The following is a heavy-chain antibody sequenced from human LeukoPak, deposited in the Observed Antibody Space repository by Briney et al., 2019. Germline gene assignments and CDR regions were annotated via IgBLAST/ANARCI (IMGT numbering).Heavy chain of an antibody. CDR2: INSDSGGI. V-gene: IGHV3-48*01. Sequence: GGSLRLSCAASGFAFHNYNMNWVRQAPGKGLEWLSYINSDSGGILYADSVKGRFTIPRDNAWDSLYLQMNSLRVEDTAVYYCARDRGSSGWPIFDRWGQGALVTVSS. CDR3: ARDRGSSGWPIFDR. CDR1: GFAFHNYN. D-gene: IGHD6-19*01. J-gene: IGHJ4*02.